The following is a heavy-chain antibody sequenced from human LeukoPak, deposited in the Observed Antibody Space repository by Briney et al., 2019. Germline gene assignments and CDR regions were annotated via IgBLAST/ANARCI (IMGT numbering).Heavy chain of an antibody. CDR1: GGTFSSYA. CDR2: IIPIFGTA. Sequence: SVKVSCKASGGTFSSYAISWVRQAPGQGLEWMGGIIPIFGTANYAQKLQGRVTMTTDTSTSTAYMELRSLRSDDTAVYYCAREWGVRPGYSGYVDYWGQGTLVTVSS. CDR3: AREWGVRPGYSGYVDY. J-gene: IGHJ4*02. D-gene: IGHD5-12*01. V-gene: IGHV1-69*05.